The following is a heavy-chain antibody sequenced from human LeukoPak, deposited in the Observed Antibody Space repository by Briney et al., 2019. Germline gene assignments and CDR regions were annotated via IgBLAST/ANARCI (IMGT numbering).Heavy chain of an antibody. Sequence: GGSLRLSCAASGFTFSNAWMSWVRQAPGKGLEWVGRIKSKTDGGTTDYAAPVKGRYTISRDDSKNTLYLQVNSLKTEDTAVYYCTTEYSYGLGAYYFDYWGQGTLVTVSS. CDR1: GFTFSNAW. CDR2: IKSKTDGGTT. D-gene: IGHD5-18*01. V-gene: IGHV3-15*01. J-gene: IGHJ4*02. CDR3: TTEYSYGLGAYYFDY.